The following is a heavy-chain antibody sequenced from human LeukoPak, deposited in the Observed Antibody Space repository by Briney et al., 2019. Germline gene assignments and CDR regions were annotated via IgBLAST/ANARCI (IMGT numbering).Heavy chain of an antibody. V-gene: IGHV3-23*01. J-gene: IGHJ4*02. CDR2: ISGSGGST. Sequence: PGRSLRLSCAASGFTFSSYAMSWVRQAPVKGLEWVSAISGSGGSTYYADSVKGRFTISRDNSKNTLYLQMNSLRAEDTAVYYCAKVALRYFDFHYFDYWGQGTLVTVSS. CDR3: AKVALRYFDFHYFDY. D-gene: IGHD3-9*01. CDR1: GFTFSSYA.